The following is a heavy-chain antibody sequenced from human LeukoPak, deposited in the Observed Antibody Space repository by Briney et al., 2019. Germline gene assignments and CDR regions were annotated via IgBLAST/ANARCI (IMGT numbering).Heavy chain of an antibody. D-gene: IGHD6-13*01. J-gene: IGHJ5*02. CDR2: ISAGGGST. CDR3: AKSPRSAADNWLDP. V-gene: IGHV3-23*01. Sequence: GGSLRLSCAASGLTLSTYAMNWVRQAPGKGLEWVSGISAGGGSTYYADSVKGRFTISRDNSKNTLYLQMNSLTVEDTAVYYCAKSPRSAADNWLDPWGQGTLVPGPS. CDR1: GLTLSTYA.